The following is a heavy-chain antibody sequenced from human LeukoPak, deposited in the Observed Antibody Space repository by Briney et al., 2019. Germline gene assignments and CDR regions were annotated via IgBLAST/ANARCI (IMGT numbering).Heavy chain of an antibody. CDR1: GYSISSGYY. CDR2: IYHSGST. V-gene: IGHV4-38-2*02. Sequence: SETLSLTCTVSGYSISSGYYWGWIRQPPGKGLQWIGSIYHSGSTYYNPSLKSRVTISVDTSKNQFSLKLSSVTAADTAVYYCARHVGSGSYYGYYYYYMDVWGKGTTVTISS. D-gene: IGHD1-26*01. J-gene: IGHJ6*03. CDR3: ARHVGSGSYYGYYYYYMDV.